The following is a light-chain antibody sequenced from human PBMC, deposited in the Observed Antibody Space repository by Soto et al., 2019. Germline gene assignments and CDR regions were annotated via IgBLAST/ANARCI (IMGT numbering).Light chain of an antibody. V-gene: IGKV3-20*01. J-gene: IGKJ4*01. CDR1: QSVSSSY. CDR2: GAS. Sequence: EIVLTQSPGTLSLSPVERATLSCRASQSVSSSYLAWYQQKPGQTPRLLIYGASNRATGIPDRFSGSGSGTDFTLTISRLEPEDFAVYYCQQYGSPLTFGGGTKVDI. CDR3: QQYGSPLT.